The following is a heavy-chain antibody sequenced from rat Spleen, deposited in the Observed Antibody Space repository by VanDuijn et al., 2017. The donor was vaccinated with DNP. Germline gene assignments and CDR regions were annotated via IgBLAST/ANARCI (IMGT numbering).Heavy chain of an antibody. D-gene: IGHD1-9*01. CDR1: GFTFSNYY. CDR2: ISTGGGNT. V-gene: IGHV5-25*01. J-gene: IGHJ2*01. Sequence: EVQLVESGGGLVQPGRSMKLSCAASGFTFSNYYMAWVRQAPTKGLEWVASISTGGGNTYYRDSVKGRFTISRDNAKSTLYLQMDSLRSEDTATYYCARPVRTMGITPGWWGQGVMVTVSS. CDR3: ARPVRTMGITPGW.